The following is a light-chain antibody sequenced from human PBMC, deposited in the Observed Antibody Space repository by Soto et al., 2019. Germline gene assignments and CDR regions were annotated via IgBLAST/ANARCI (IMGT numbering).Light chain of an antibody. V-gene: IGKV1-5*03. Sequence: DIQMTQSPSTLSASVGDRVTITCRASQSISSWLAWYQQKPGKAPNVLMYKASSLESGVPSRCSGSGSGTEFSLTISILHPDDFATYYGQQYNSYPFTCGPGTKVDIK. CDR2: KAS. CDR1: QSISSW. J-gene: IGKJ3*01. CDR3: QQYNSYPFT.